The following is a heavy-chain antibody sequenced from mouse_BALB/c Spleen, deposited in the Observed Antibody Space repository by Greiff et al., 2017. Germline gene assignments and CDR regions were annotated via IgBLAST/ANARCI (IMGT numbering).Heavy chain of an antibody. CDR3: ASSGPVTTVVATDYFDY. Sequence: EVQLVESGGGLVQPGGSRKLSCAASGFTFSSFGMHWVRQAPEKGLEWVAYISSGSSTIYYADTLKGRSTISRDNPKNTLFLQITSLRSEDTAMYYCASSGPVTTVVATDYFDYWGQGTTLTVSS. CDR1: GFTFSSFG. V-gene: IGHV5-17*02. J-gene: IGHJ2*01. D-gene: IGHD1-1*01. CDR2: ISSGSSTI.